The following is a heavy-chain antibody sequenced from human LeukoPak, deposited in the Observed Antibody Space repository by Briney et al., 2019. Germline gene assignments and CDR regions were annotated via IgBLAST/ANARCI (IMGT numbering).Heavy chain of an antibody. CDR2: INQDGSEK. V-gene: IGHV3-7*01. J-gene: IGHJ3*02. Sequence: GGSLRLSCAASGFTFSSYWMTWVRQAPGKGLEWVANINQDGSEKYYVDSVKGRFTISRDNAKNSLYLQMNSLRAEDTAVYYCAKAKLVSDMWGQGTMVTVSS. CDR3: AKAKLVSDM. D-gene: IGHD5/OR15-5a*01. CDR1: GFTFSSYW.